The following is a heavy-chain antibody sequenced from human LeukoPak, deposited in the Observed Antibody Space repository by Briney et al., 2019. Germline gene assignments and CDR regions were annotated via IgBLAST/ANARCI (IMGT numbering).Heavy chain of an antibody. J-gene: IGHJ5*02. Sequence: GGALRLSCAASGFTFSTSTMNWVRQAPGKGLEWVSSIGYTSTDKYYADSVKGRFTISRDNAKNSLYLQMNSLRAEDTAVYYCAKLYSPDPWGQGTLVTVSS. CDR3: AKLYSPDP. D-gene: IGHD3-16*02. CDR1: GFTFSTST. CDR2: IGYTSTDK. V-gene: IGHV3-21*01.